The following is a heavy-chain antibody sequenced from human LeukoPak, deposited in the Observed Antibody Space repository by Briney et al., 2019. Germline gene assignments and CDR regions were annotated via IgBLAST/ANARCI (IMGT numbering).Heavy chain of an antibody. Sequence: SETLSLTCTVSGGSISSYYWSWIRQPPGKGLEWIGYIYYSGSTNYNPSLKSRVTISVDTSKNQFSLKLSSVTAADTAVYYCARDYDGSGSYYKYYFDYWGQGTLVTVSS. V-gene: IGHV4-59*01. CDR2: IYYSGST. CDR3: ARDYDGSGSYYKYYFDY. D-gene: IGHD3-10*01. CDR1: GGSISSYY. J-gene: IGHJ4*02.